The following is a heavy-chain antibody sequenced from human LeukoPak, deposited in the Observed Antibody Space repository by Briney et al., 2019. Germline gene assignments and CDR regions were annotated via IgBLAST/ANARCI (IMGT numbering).Heavy chain of an antibody. J-gene: IGHJ4*02. Sequence: GGSLRLSCAASGFTFSDYYMSWIRQAPGKGLEWVSYITTTGTTMYYADSVKGRFTISSDNAKNSLFLQMDSLRAEDTAVYYCARDSSLGAAAGTFDYWGQGTLVTVSS. V-gene: IGHV3-11*01. CDR1: GFTFSDYY. CDR3: ARDSSLGAAAGTFDY. D-gene: IGHD6-13*01. CDR2: ITTTGTTM.